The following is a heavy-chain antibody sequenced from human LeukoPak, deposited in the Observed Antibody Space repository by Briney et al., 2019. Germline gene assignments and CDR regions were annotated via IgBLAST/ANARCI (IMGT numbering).Heavy chain of an antibody. J-gene: IGHJ6*03. Sequence: GGSLRLSCAASGFTFSSYAMHWVRQAPGKGLEWVAVISYDGSNKYYADSVKGRFTISRDNSKNTLYLQMNSLRAEDTAVYYCARDLRSSSWYYYYYMDVWGKGTTVTVSS. V-gene: IGHV3-30-3*01. CDR2: ISYDGSNK. D-gene: IGHD6-13*01. CDR3: ARDLRSSSWYYYYYMDV. CDR1: GFTFSSYA.